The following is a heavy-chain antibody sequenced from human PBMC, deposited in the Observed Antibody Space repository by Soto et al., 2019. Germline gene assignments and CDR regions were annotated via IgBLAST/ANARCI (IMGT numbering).Heavy chain of an antibody. CDR3: ARIHGVRYFDWLPRYYYYGMDV. Sequence: GSGPTRVNPTQTLTLTCTFAGFSLSTSGMCVSWIRQPPGKALEWLALIDWDDDKYYSTSLKTRLTISKDTSKNQVVLTMTNMDPVDTATYYCARIHGVRYFDWLPRYYYYGMDVWGQGTTVTVSS. CDR1: GFSLSTSGMC. D-gene: IGHD3-9*01. CDR2: IDWDDDK. V-gene: IGHV2-70*01. J-gene: IGHJ6*02.